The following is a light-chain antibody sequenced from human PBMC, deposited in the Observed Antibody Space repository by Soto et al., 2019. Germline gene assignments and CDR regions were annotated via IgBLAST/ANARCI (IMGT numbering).Light chain of an antibody. Sequence: QSVLTQPRSVSGSPGQSVTISCTGTSSDVGGYNYVSWYKQHPGKAPKLKIYDVRKRPSGVPDRFSGSKSGNTASVDMAVLQAEDEADYYCCSYAGSYTSYVFGTGTKVTVL. J-gene: IGLJ1*01. V-gene: IGLV2-11*01. CDR1: SSDVGGYNY. CDR3: CSYAGSYTSYV. CDR2: DVR.